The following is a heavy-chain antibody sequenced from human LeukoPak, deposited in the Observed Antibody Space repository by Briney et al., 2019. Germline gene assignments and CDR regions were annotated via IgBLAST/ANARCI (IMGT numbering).Heavy chain of an antibody. D-gene: IGHD3-3*01. CDR1: RDSIRSYY. J-gene: IGHJ4*02. CDR2: IYNSGST. CDR3: ARQTYDGYFDY. V-gene: IGHV4-59*08. Sequence: ETLSLTCIVSRDSIRSYYWSWIRQPPEKGLEWIGNIYNSGSTKYNPSLKTRVTISLDTSNNQFSLKLNSVTAADTAVYYCARQTYDGYFDYWGQGTLVTVSS.